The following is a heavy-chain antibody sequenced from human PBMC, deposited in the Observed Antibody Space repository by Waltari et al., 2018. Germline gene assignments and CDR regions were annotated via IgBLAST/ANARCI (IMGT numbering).Heavy chain of an antibody. J-gene: IGHJ4*02. CDR3: ARIDGYNPDY. Sequence: ELQLVESGVDLVKPGGSLKLPCPASGSTFSSYSMNWVRQVPGKGLECVSFISSGGSNIYYADSVKGRFTISRDNAKNSLYLQMNSLRVDDTAVYYCARIDGYNPDYWGQGTLVTVSS. CDR2: ISSGGSNI. V-gene: IGHV3-21*01. CDR1: GSTFSSYS. D-gene: IGHD5-18*01.